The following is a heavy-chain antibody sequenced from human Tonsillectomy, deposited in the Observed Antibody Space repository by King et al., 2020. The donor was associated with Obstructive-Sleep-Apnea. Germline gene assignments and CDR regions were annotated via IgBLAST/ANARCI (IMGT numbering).Heavy chain of an antibody. J-gene: IGHJ4*02. V-gene: IGHV3-9*01. CDR2: ISWNSGNI. CDR1: GFTFDEYV. Sequence: QLVQSGGGLVQPGRSLRLSCAASGFTFDEYVMHWVRQAPGKGLEWVSGISWNSGNIGYADSVKGRFTISRDNAKNSLYLQMNSLRAEDTALYSCTKEAAMVRGVIITAPSGYFDYWGQGTLVTVSS. D-gene: IGHD3-10*01. CDR3: TKEAAMVRGVIITAPSGYFDY.